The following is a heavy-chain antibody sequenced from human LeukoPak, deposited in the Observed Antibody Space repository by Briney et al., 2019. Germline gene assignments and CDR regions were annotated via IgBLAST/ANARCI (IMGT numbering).Heavy chain of an antibody. CDR1: GGTFSSYA. Sequence: ASVKVSCKASGGTFSSYANSWVRQAPGQGLEWMGGIIPIFGTANYAQKFQGRVTITADESTSTAYMELSSLRSEDTAVYYCASMPICGGDCYSFDYWGQGTLVTVSS. J-gene: IGHJ4*02. CDR3: ASMPICGGDCYSFDY. CDR2: IIPIFGTA. V-gene: IGHV1-69*13. D-gene: IGHD2-21*02.